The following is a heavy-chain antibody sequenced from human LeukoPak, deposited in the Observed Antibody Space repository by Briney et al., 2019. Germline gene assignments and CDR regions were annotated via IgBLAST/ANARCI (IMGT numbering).Heavy chain of an antibody. J-gene: IGHJ4*02. Sequence: GGSLRLSCAASEFTFSSHEMNWVRQAPGKGLEWVSYISDSGITIYYADSVKGRFTISRDNAKNSLFLQMNSLRAEDTAVYYCATGDDYRTFDYWGQGTLVTVSS. CDR2: ISDSGITI. V-gene: IGHV3-48*03. D-gene: IGHD5-24*01. CDR3: ATGDDYRTFDY. CDR1: EFTFSSHE.